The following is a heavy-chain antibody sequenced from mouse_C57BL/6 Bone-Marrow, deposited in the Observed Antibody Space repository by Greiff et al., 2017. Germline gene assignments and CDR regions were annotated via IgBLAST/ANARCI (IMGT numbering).Heavy chain of an antibody. D-gene: IGHD2-4*01. Sequence: QVQLQQPGAELVKPGASVKLSCKASGYTFTSYWMHWVKQRPGQGLEWIGMIHPNSGSTNYNEKFKGKATLTVDKSSSTAYMQLSSLTSEDSAVYYCAMCDYVRASLDYWGQGTTLTVSS. J-gene: IGHJ2*01. CDR2: IHPNSGST. V-gene: IGHV1-64*01. CDR1: GYTFTSYW. CDR3: AMCDYVRASLDY.